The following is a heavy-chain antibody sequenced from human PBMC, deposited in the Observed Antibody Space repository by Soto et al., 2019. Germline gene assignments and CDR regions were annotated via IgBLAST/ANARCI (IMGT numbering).Heavy chain of an antibody. Sequence: GASVKVSCKAPRDTFTSYYINWVRQAPGQGLEWMGVINPHGGSTAYAQKFKGRVTLTRDTSASTVYMEVSSLTSEDTAMYYCARSSGGNFGIIIEGTNWFAPWVQGTLVTVSS. D-gene: IGHD1-26*01. CDR1: RDTFTSYY. CDR2: INPHGGST. J-gene: IGHJ5*02. V-gene: IGHV1-46*01. CDR3: ARSSGGNFGIIIEGTNWFAP.